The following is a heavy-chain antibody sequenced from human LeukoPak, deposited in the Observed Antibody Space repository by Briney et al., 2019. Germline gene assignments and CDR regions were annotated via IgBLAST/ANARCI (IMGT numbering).Heavy chain of an antibody. V-gene: IGHV1-69*06. CDR2: IIPIFGTA. CDR3: ARGGHSSGWRQGPNYFDY. CDR1: GGTFSSYA. J-gene: IGHJ4*02. Sequence: SVKVSCKASGGTFSSYAISWVRQAPGQGLEWMGGIIPIFGTANYAQKFQGRVTITADKSTSTAYMELSSLRSEDTAVYYCARGGHSSGWRQGPNYFDYWGQGTLVTVSS. D-gene: IGHD6-19*01.